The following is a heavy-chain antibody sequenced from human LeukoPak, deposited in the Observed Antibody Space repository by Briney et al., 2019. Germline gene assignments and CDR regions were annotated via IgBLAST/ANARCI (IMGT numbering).Heavy chain of an antibody. V-gene: IGHV4-61*02. CDR2: IYTSGST. CDR1: GGSISSGSYY. D-gene: IGHD3-3*01. CDR3: ARSTYYDFWSGYFDY. J-gene: IGHJ4*02. Sequence: SETLSLTCTVSGGSISSGSYYWSWIRQPAGKGLEWIGRIYTSGSTNYNPSLKSRFTISVDTSKNQFSLKLSSVTAADTAVYYCARSTYYDFWSGYFDYWGQGTLVTVSS.